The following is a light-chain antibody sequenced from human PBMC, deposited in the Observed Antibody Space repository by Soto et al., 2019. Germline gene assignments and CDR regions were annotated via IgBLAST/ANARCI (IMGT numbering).Light chain of an antibody. CDR1: QDIRND. V-gene: IGKV1-6*01. CDR2: AAS. CDR3: LPDYNYPRT. Sequence: AIQMTQSPTSLSASVGDRVTITCRASQDIRNDLGWYQQKPGKAPQLLIYAASTLQSGVPSRFSGSGSGTDFTLTISRLQPEDFATYYCLPDYNYPRTFGQGTKVEIK. J-gene: IGKJ1*01.